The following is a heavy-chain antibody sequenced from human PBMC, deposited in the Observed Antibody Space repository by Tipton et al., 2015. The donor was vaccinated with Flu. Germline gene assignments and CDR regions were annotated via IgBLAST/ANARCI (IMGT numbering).Heavy chain of an antibody. CDR1: GFSFSTYS. Sequence: GSLRLSCAASGFSFSTYSMNWVRQAPGKGLEWVSLISRSSTYIHYADSVKGRFSISRDNANNLLFLQMNSLRGEDTAVYYCARDGGRDSLWLWGQGTLVTVSS. CDR3: ARDGGRDSLWL. J-gene: IGHJ4*02. V-gene: IGHV3-21*01. CDR2: ISRSSTYI. D-gene: IGHD3-16*01.